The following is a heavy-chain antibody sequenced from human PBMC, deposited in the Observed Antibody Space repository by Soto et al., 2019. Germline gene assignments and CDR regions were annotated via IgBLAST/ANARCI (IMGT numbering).Heavy chain of an antibody. V-gene: IGHV1-18*01. Sequence: ASVKVSCKASGYTFTSYGISWVRQAPGQGLEWTGWISAYNGNTNYAQKLQGRVTMTTDTSTSTAYMELRSLRSDDTAVYYCARDRGSDSSSWYWFDPWGQGTLVTVSS. D-gene: IGHD6-13*01. CDR2: ISAYNGNT. CDR3: ARDRGSDSSSWYWFDP. J-gene: IGHJ5*02. CDR1: GYTFTSYG.